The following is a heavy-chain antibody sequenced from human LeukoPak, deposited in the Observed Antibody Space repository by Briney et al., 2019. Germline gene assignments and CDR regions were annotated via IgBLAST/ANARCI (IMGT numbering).Heavy chain of an antibody. Sequence: PLETLFLTCTVSGGSISSFYWSWIRQPPGKGLEWIGYIYYSGSLNYSPSLKSRVTISLDTSKNQFSLRLSSVTAADTAVYYCANYHGSGSYPFDYWGQGTLVTVSS. J-gene: IGHJ4*02. CDR2: IYYSGSL. V-gene: IGHV4-59*01. CDR3: ANYHGSGSYPFDY. CDR1: GGSISSFY. D-gene: IGHD3-10*01.